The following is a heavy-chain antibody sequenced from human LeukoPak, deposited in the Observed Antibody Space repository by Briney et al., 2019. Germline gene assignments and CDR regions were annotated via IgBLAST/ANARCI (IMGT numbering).Heavy chain of an antibody. V-gene: IGHV3-7*03. CDR1: GFSFNTYW. CDR2: IKQDGSEK. CDR3: AREGAATGFDY. Sequence: GGSLRLSCVASGFSFNTYWMTWVRQAPGKGLEWVANIKQDGSEKYYVDSVKGRFTIFRDNAKNSLYLQMNSLRAEDTAVYYCAREGAATGFDYWGQGTLVTVSS. D-gene: IGHD6-13*01. J-gene: IGHJ4*02.